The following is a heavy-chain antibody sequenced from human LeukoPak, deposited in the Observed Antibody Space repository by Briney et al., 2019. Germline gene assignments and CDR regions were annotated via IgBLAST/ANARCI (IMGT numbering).Heavy chain of an antibody. D-gene: IGHD3/OR15-3a*01. CDR2: IRKDGIGN. CDR1: GFSLRRFC. V-gene: IGHV3-7*01. J-gene: IGHJ4*02. Sequence: PGGFQRLSCAVSGFSLRRFCMRSVRQAPGKGLEWVANIRKDGIGNHYVDSVKGRFTISRDNAKNSLYLQMNSLRAGDTAVYYCARDLDYEAPDYWGQRTLV. CDR3: ARDLDYEAPDY.